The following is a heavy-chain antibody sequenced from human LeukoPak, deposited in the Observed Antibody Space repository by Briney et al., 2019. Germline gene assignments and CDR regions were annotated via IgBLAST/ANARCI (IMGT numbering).Heavy chain of an antibody. CDR3: ARVTYYYDSSGYYYCYFDY. V-gene: IGHV4-38-2*01. CDR1: GYSISSGYY. CDR2: IYHSEST. D-gene: IGHD3-22*01. J-gene: IGHJ4*02. Sequence: SETLSLTCAVSGYSISSGYYWGWIRQPPGKGLEWIGSIYHSESTYYNPSLKSRVTISVDTSKNQFSLKLSSVTAADTAVYYCARVTYYYDSSGYYYCYFDYWGQGTLVTVSS.